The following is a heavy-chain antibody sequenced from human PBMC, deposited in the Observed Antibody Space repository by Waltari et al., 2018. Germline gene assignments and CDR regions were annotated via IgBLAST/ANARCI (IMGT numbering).Heavy chain of an antibody. V-gene: IGHV4-38-2*01. J-gene: IGHJ4*02. CDR3: ASPNYYDSSVGFDY. Sequence: QVQLQESGPGLVKPSETLSLTCAVSGYSISSGYYWGWIRQPPGKGLEWIGSIYHSGGPYYNPSLQSRVTISVDTSKNQFSLKLSSVTAADTAVYYCASPNYYDSSVGFDYWGQGTLVTVSS. CDR2: IYHSGGP. D-gene: IGHD3-22*01. CDR1: GYSISSGYY.